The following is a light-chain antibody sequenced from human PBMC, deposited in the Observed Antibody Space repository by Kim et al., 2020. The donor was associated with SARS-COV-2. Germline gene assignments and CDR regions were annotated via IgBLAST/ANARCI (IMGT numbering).Light chain of an antibody. Sequence: NFMLTQPHSVSESPRKTVTISCTRSSGSIASNYVQWYQQRPGSAPTTVIYEDNQRPSGVPDRFSGSIDSSSNSASLTISGLKTEDEADYYCQSYDSSSWVFGGGTQLTVL. CDR2: EDN. J-gene: IGLJ3*02. CDR3: QSYDSSSWV. V-gene: IGLV6-57*04. CDR1: SGSIASNY.